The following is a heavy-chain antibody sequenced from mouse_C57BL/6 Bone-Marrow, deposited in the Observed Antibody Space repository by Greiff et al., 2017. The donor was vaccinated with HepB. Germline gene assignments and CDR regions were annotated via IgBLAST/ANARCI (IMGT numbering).Heavy chain of an antibody. D-gene: IGHD2-5*01. CDR2: IYPRSGNT. CDR1: GYTFTSYG. Sequence: VQLQQSGAELARPGASVKLSCKASGYTFTSYGISWVKQSTGQGLEWIGEIYPRSGNTYYTEKFKGKATLTADNTSSTAYMELRSLTSEDSAVYCCGVYSNHRGFAYWGQGTLVTVSA. V-gene: IGHV1-81*01. CDR3: GVYSNHRGFAY. J-gene: IGHJ3*01.